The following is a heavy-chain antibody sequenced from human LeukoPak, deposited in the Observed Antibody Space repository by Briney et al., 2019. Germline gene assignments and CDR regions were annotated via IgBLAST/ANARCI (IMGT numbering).Heavy chain of an antibody. J-gene: IGHJ5*02. Sequence: SQTLSLTCTVSGGSISSYYWSWIRQPPGKGLEWIGYIYYSGSTNYNPSLKSRVTISVDTSKNQFSLKLSSVTAADTAVYYCARDPDGSNWFDPWGQGTLVTVSS. CDR2: IYYSGST. V-gene: IGHV4-59*01. CDR1: GGSISSYY. D-gene: IGHD3-10*01. CDR3: ARDPDGSNWFDP.